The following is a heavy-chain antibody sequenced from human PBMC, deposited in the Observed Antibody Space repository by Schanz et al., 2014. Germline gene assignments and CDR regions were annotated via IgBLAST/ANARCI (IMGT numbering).Heavy chain of an antibody. V-gene: IGHV3-11*01. CDR1: GFTFSDYY. D-gene: IGHD3-10*01. J-gene: IGHJ4*02. CDR2: ISDSGDST. CDR3: ARVRTIYGSGAMGY. Sequence: QVQLVDSGGGLVKPGGSLRLSCAASGFTFSDYYMTWIRQAPGKGLEWVSDISDSGDSTHYADSVKGRFTISRDNAKNSLFLQMNSLSAEDTAVYYCARVRTIYGSGAMGYWGQGTLVTVSS.